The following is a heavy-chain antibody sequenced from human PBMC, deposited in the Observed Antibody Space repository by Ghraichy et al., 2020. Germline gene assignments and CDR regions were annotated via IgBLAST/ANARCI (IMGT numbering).Heavy chain of an antibody. V-gene: IGHV3-33*01. CDR1: GFMFSNFG. Sequence: GGSLRLSCAASGFMFSNFGMHWVRQAPDKGLEWVAVIWYDGSKIYYADSVKGRFTVSRDNSKNTLYLQMNSLRDEDTAVYYCARRGPSSSWLDYWGQGTLVTVAS. J-gene: IGHJ4*02. D-gene: IGHD6-13*01. CDR3: ARRGPSSSWLDY. CDR2: IWYDGSKI.